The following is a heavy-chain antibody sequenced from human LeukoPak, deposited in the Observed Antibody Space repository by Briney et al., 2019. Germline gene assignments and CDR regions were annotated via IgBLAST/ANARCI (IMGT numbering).Heavy chain of an antibody. J-gene: IGHJ6*03. CDR1: GFTFGDVG. V-gene: IGHV3-48*01. CDR2: ISSSSSTI. D-gene: IGHD6-13*01. CDR3: ASLGSWESKYYYMDV. Sequence: GGSLRLSCAASGFTFGDVGLSWVRQAPGKGLEWVSYISSSSSTIYYADSVKGRFTISRDNAKNSLYLQMNSLRAEDTAVYYCASLGSWESKYYYMDVWGKGTTVTVSS.